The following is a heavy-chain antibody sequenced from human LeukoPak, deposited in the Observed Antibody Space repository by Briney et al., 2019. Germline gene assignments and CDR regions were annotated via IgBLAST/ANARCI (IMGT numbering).Heavy chain of an antibody. CDR1: GFTVSSNY. CDR2: IYSGGST. CDR3: ARGPPLFGEHYYYYGMDV. V-gene: IGHV3-66*02. D-gene: IGHD3-10*01. J-gene: IGHJ6*02. Sequence: GGSLRLSCAASGFTVSSNYMSWVRQAPGKGLEGVSVIYSGGSTYYADSVKGRFTISRDNSKTTLYLQMNSLRAEDTAVYYCARGPPLFGEHYYYYGMDVWGQGTTVTVSS.